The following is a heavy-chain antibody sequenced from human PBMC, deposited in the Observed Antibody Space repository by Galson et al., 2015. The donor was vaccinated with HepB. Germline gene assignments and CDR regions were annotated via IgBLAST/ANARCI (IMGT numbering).Heavy chain of an antibody. V-gene: IGHV5-10-1*01. CDR1: GYSFTSYW. J-gene: IGHJ4*02. CDR3: ARGGGYNFGSDY. CDR2: IDPSDSYT. D-gene: IGHD5-18*01. Sequence: SGAEVKKPGESLRISCKASGYSFTSYWISWVRQMPGKGLEWMGRIDPSDSYTNYSPSFQGHVTISADKSITTAYLQWSSLKASDTAMYYRARGGGYNFGSDYWGQGTLVTVSS.